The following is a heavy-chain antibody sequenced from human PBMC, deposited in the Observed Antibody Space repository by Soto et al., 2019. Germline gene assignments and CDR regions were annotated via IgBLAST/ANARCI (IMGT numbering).Heavy chain of an antibody. D-gene: IGHD4-4*01. J-gene: IGHJ6*02. CDR3: TTNFYSDYGMDV. Sequence: EVQLVESGGGLVKPGGSPRLSCAASGITFSKAWMNWVRQSPGKGLEWVGRIKSKSDGGTTDYAAPVKGRFTISRDDSKNTLCLQMNSLKTEDTAVYYCTTNFYSDYGMDVWGQGTTVTVSS. CDR1: GITFSKAW. V-gene: IGHV3-15*01. CDR2: IKSKSDGGTT.